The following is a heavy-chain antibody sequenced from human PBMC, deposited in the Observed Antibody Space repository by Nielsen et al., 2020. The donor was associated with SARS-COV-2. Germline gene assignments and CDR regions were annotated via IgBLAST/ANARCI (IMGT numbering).Heavy chain of an antibody. J-gene: IGHJ5*02. V-gene: IGHV4-39*07. CDR3: ARGSPLGYCSSTSCYRRGWFDP. CDR1: GGSISSGGYY. Sequence: SETLSLTCTVSGGSISSGGYYWSWIRQHPGKGLEWIGEINHSGSTNYNPSLKSRVTISVDTSKNQFSLKLSSVTAADTAVYYCARGSPLGYCSSTSCYRRGWFDPWGQGTLVTVSS. D-gene: IGHD2-2*01. CDR2: INHSGST.